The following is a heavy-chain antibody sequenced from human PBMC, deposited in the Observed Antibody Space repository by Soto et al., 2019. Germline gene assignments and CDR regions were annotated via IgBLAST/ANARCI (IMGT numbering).Heavy chain of an antibody. V-gene: IGHV3-23*01. Sequence: GSLRLSCATSGFTFRRYVMSWVRQAPGKGLEWVSVIGGSGDSTYYADSVKGRFTISRDNSKNTLYLQMNSLRAEDTAVYYCAKDPVAQRDYGMDVWGPGTTVTVSS. J-gene: IGHJ6*02. CDR1: GFTFRRYV. CDR3: AKDPVAQRDYGMDV. CDR2: IGGSGDST.